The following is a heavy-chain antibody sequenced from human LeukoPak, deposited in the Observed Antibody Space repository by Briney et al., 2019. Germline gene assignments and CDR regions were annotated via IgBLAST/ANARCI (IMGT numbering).Heavy chain of an antibody. D-gene: IGHD1-26*01. V-gene: IGHV1-18*01. CDR3: ARDSAPSMNTNWSDP. CDR2: ISAYNGNT. J-gene: IGHJ5*02. CDR1: GYTFTSYG. Sequence: ASVTVSCKASGYTFTSYGISWVRQAPGQGLEWMGWISAYNGNTNYAQKLQGRVTMTTDTSTSTAYMELRSLRSDDTAVYYCARDSAPSMNTNWSDPWGQGTLVTVPS.